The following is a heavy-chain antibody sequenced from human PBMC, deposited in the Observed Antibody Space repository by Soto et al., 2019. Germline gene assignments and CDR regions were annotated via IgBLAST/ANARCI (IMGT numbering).Heavy chain of an antibody. J-gene: IGHJ4*02. CDR1: GGSISGSYYY. V-gene: IGHV4-39*01. CDR3: ATSQKGYNWNYFDH. D-gene: IGHD1-20*01. CDR2: VFYTVFT. Sequence: PSETLSLTCAVSGGSISGSYYYWAWLRQSPGKGPEWIGSVFYTVFTSYNPSLESRVSVSVDTSKSQFSLKLSAVTAADTAVYYCATSQKGYNWNYFDHWGQGALVTVSS.